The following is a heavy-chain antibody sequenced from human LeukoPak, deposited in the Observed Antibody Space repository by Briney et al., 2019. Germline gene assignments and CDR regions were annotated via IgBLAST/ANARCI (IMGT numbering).Heavy chain of an antibody. Sequence: PSETLSLTCAVYGGSFSGYYWSWIRQPPGKGLEWIGEINHSGSTNYNPSLKSRVTISVDTSKNQFSLKLNSVTAADTAVYCCARHSLSRQHIVVVTAVHWYFDLWGRGTLVTVSS. J-gene: IGHJ2*01. D-gene: IGHD2-21*02. V-gene: IGHV4-34*01. CDR3: ARHSLSRQHIVVVTAVHWYFDL. CDR1: GGSFSGYY. CDR2: INHSGST.